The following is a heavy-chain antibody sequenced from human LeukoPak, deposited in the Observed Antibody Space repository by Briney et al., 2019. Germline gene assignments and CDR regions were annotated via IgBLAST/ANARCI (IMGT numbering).Heavy chain of an antibody. D-gene: IGHD3-10*01. Sequence: GGSLRLSCAASGFTFSNAWMSWVRQAPGKGLEWVANIKQDGSEKYYVDSVKGRFTISRDNAKNSLYLQMNSLRAEDTAVYYCARDRVSMVRGVPTHYYYYYYMDVWGKGTTVTISS. CDR1: GFTFSNAW. J-gene: IGHJ6*03. V-gene: IGHV3-7*01. CDR2: IKQDGSEK. CDR3: ARDRVSMVRGVPTHYYYYYYMDV.